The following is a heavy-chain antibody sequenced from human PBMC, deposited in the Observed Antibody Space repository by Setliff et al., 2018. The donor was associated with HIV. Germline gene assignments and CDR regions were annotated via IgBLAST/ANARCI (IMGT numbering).Heavy chain of an antibody. D-gene: IGHD3-10*01. Sequence: ASVKVSCKASADTFTNCLINWVRQAPGQGLEWMGWITGGSGNTKYSEKFQGRVTLTRDTSASTAYMELSSLRSEDTAVYYCARKGSGSSFDFEYWGQGTLVTVSS. J-gene: IGHJ4*02. CDR3: ARKGSGSSFDFEY. CDR2: ITGGSGNT. V-gene: IGHV1-3*01. CDR1: ADTFTNCL.